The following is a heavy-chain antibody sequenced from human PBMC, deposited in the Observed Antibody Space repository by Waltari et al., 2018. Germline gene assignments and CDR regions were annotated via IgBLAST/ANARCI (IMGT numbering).Heavy chain of an antibody. CDR2: ISSSGATI. D-gene: IGHD3-16*01. CDR3: ARAFSRY. V-gene: IGHV3-48*04. J-gene: IGHJ4*02. Sequence: EVQLVESGGDLVQPGGSVRLSCAASVFTFSSSSMNWVRQAPGKGLEWVSFISSSGATIYYADSVKGRFTISRDNAKNSLYLQMNSLRAEDTAVYYCARAFSRYWGQGTLVTVSS. CDR1: VFTFSSSS.